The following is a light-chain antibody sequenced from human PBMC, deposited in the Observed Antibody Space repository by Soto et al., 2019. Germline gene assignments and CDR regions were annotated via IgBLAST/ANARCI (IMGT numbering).Light chain of an antibody. CDR1: QSISTY. CDR3: QESYSTPYT. J-gene: IGKJ2*01. V-gene: IGKV1-39*01. CDR2: AAP. Sequence: DIPMTQSPSSLSASLGDRVTITCRASQSISTYLNWYQQKPGKAPKLLIYAAPSLQSGVPSRFSGSGSGTDFTLTISSLQPEDFATYFCQESYSTPYTFGLGTKLEIK.